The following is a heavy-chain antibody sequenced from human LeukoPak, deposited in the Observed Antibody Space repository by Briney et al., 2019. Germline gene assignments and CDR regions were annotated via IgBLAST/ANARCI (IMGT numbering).Heavy chain of an antibody. CDR3: ARDVVVTSSPDAFDI. J-gene: IGHJ3*02. CDR1: GDSVSSGGYY. V-gene: IGHV4-31*11. D-gene: IGHD2-21*02. Sequence: SGTLSLTCAVSGDSVSSGGYYWTWIRQHPGKGLEWIGSISNSGTTSYNPSLESRVSISVDTSNNQFSLRLSSVTAADTAVYYCARDVVVTSSPDAFDIWGQGTMVTVSS. CDR2: ISNSGTT.